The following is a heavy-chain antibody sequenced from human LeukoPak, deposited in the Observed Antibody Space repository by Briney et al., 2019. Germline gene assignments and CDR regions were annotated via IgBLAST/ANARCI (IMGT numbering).Heavy chain of an antibody. Sequence: PGGSLRLSCAASGFTFSSYAMHWVRQAPGKGLEWVAVISYDGSNKYYADSVKGRFTISRDNSKNTLHLQMNSLRAEDTAVYYCAKDSSSGWYYWGQGTLVTVSS. CDR1: GFTFSSYA. V-gene: IGHV3-30*04. D-gene: IGHD6-19*01. J-gene: IGHJ4*02. CDR2: ISYDGSNK. CDR3: AKDSSSGWYY.